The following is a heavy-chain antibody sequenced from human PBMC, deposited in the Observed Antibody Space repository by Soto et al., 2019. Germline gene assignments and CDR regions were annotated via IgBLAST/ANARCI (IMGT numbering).Heavy chain of an antibody. D-gene: IGHD2-15*01. CDR2: IYYSGST. V-gene: IGHV4-28*01. CDR3: ARIYSYCSGGSCYSLFDY. J-gene: IGHJ4*02. CDR1: GYSISSSNW. Sequence: QVQLQESGPGLVKPSDTLSLTCAVSGYSISSSNWWGWIRQPPGKGLEWIGYIYYSGSTYYNPSLKSTVTMSVDTSKNQFYLKLSSVTAVDTAVYYCARIYSYCSGGSCYSLFDYWGQGTLVTVSS.